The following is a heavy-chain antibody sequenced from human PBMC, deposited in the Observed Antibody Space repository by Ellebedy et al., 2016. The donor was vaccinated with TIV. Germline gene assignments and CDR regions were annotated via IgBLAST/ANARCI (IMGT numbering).Heavy chain of an antibody. V-gene: IGHV3-11*06. J-gene: IGHJ4*02. CDR2: TSSSNYT. CDR3: IGSGWYHYFDY. D-gene: IGHD6-19*01. CDR1: GFTFSDYH. Sequence: GESLKISCAASGFTFSDYHMSWIRQAPGKGLEWVSYTSSSNYTTYADSVKGRFTISRDNAKNSLFLQMNSLRAEDTAVYYCIGSGWYHYFDYWGQGTLVTVSS.